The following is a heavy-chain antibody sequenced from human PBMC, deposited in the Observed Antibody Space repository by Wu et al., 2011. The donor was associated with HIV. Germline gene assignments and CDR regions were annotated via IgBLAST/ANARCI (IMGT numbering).Heavy chain of an antibody. J-gene: IGHJ4*02. CDR3: ARGGVVGATTLAF. CDR1: GGSFSSYA. D-gene: IGHD1-26*01. CDR2: FIPMFATT. Sequence: QVQLVQSGAEVKKPGSSLKVSCKASGGSFSSYAISWVRQAPGQGLEWMGIFIPMFATTYYAPKFQGGVRITADKSTSTVYMELSSLRSEDTAIYYCARGGVVGATTLAFWGQGTLVGPSPQ. V-gene: IGHV1-69*14.